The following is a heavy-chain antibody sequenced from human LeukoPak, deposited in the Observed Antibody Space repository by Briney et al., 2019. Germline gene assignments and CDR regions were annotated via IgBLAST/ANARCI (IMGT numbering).Heavy chain of an antibody. Sequence: ASVKVSCKASGGTFSSYDISWVRQAPGQGLEWMGWISVYDGRANYAQKLQGRVTMTTDTSTNTAYMELRSLRSDDTAVYYCARDPITATGRRYFDYWGQGTLVTVSS. CDR2: ISVYDGRA. V-gene: IGHV1-18*01. J-gene: IGHJ4*02. CDR3: ARDPITATGRRYFDY. D-gene: IGHD6-13*01. CDR1: GGTFSSYD.